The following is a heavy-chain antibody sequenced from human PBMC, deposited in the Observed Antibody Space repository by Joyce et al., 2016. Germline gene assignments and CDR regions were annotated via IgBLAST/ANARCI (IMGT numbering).Heavy chain of an antibody. CDR1: GNY. V-gene: IGHV1-46*01. Sequence: QVQLVQSGAEVREPGASVKVSCKASGNYVHWVRQAPGQGLEWMGLRSPSGDGRVYAQRFRGRVTVTRYTATSTVYMDLYNLGSEDTAIYYCTRDDVGYGDSTLWGQGTLVSVS. CDR2: RSPSGDGR. J-gene: IGHJ4*02. D-gene: IGHD4-17*01. CDR3: TRDDVGYGDSTL.